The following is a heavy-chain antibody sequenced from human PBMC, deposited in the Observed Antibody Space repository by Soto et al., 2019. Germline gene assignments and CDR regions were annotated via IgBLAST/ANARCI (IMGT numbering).Heavy chain of an antibody. V-gene: IGHV3-7*01. CDR1: GFTFSIYW. D-gene: IGHD4-17*01. CDR3: ARDSDYGEDYNHGMDV. Sequence: PGGSLRLSCAASGFTFSIYWMSWVRQAPGNGLEWVANIKQDGSEKYYVDSVKGRFTISRDNAKNSLYLQMNSLRAEDTAVYYCARDSDYGEDYNHGMDVWGQGTTVTVSS. J-gene: IGHJ6*02. CDR2: IKQDGSEK.